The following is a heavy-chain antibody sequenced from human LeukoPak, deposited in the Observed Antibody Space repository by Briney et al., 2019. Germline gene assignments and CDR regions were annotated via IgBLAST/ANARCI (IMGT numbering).Heavy chain of an antibody. CDR3: AKDTGDRGVDY. CDR2: ISGSGGST. Sequence: PGGSLRLSCEASGFTFSSYEMNWVRQAPGKGLEWVSAISGSGGSTYYADSVKGRFTISRDNSKNTLYLQMNSLRAEDTAVYYCAKDTGDRGVDYWGQGTLVTVSS. V-gene: IGHV3-23*01. CDR1: GFTFSSYE. J-gene: IGHJ4*02. D-gene: IGHD7-27*01.